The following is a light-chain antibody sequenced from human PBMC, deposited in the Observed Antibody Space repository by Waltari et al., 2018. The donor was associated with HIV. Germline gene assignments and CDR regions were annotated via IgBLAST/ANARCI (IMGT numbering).Light chain of an antibody. V-gene: IGKV1-39*01. CDR2: SAF. CDR1: QSISRY. Sequence: DIQMTQFPSSLSATVGDRVTITCRASQSISRYLSWYQQKPGKAPKLLVDSAFSLQSGVSSRFSGSGSGTVVTLTISSLQPEDSATYYCHQSYLSPDTFGQGTRLEIK. J-gene: IGKJ2*01. CDR3: HQSYLSPDT.